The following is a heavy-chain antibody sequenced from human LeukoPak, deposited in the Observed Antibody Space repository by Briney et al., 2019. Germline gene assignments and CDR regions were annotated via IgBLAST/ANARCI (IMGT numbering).Heavy chain of an antibody. V-gene: IGHV3-30-3*01. Sequence: PGRSLRLSCAASGFTFSSDTMHWVRQAPGKGLEWVAIISYDGSNKYYADSVKGRFTISRDNSKNTLYLQMNSLRAEDTAVYYCARAEWELHYFDYWGQGTLVTVSS. CDR3: ARAEWELHYFDY. J-gene: IGHJ4*02. CDR2: ISYDGSNK. D-gene: IGHD1-26*01. CDR1: GFTFSSDT.